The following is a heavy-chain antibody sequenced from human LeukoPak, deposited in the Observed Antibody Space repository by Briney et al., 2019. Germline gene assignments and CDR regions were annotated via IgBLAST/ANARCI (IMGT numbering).Heavy chain of an antibody. D-gene: IGHD5-18*01. J-gene: IGHJ4*02. CDR2: INHSGST. CDR3: ARHSWIQLWLYYFDY. CDR1: GGSFSGYY. V-gene: IGHV4-34*01. Sequence: SETLSLTCAVYGGSFSGYYWSWIRQPPGKGLEWIGEINHSGSTNYNPSLKSRVTISVDTSKNQFSLKLSSVTAADTAVYYCARHSWIQLWLYYFDYWGQGTLVTVSS.